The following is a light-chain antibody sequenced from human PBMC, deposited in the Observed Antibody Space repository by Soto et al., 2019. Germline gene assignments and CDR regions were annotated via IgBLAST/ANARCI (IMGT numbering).Light chain of an antibody. CDR2: RAS. CDR1: QSINSN. Sequence: IVMTQSPATLSVSLGERATLSCRASQSINSNLAWYQQKPGQAPRLLMFRASIRVTGFPARFSGSGSGTEFNITISSLQSEDSAVYYCQQYNNWPRATFGGGTKVDIK. J-gene: IGKJ4*01. CDR3: QQYNNWPRAT. V-gene: IGKV3-15*01.